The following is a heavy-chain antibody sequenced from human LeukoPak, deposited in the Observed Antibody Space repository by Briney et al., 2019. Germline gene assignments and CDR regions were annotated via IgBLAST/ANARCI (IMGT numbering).Heavy chain of an antibody. CDR2: IYYSGST. Sequence: SETLSLTCTVSGDSISSSSYYWGWIRQPPGKGLEWIGCIYYSGSTDYNPSLKSRVTISVDTSKNQFSLKLSSVTAADTAVYYCARLSCIVVSTSCRPVFDYWGQGTLVTVSS. CDR1: GDSISSSSYY. D-gene: IGHD2-2*01. J-gene: IGHJ4*02. CDR3: ARLSCIVVSTSCRPVFDY. V-gene: IGHV4-39*01.